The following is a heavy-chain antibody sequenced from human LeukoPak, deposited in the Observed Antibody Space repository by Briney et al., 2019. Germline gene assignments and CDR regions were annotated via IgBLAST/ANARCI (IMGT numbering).Heavy chain of an antibody. D-gene: IGHD3-10*01. CDR3: AREHYYGSGIDY. CDR2: IYYSGST. CDR1: GGSTSSYH. Sequence: PSETLSLTCTVSGGSTSSYHWNWIRQPPGPGLEWIGYIYYSGSTNYNPSLKSRVTISVDTSKNQFSLKLCSVTAADTAVYYCAREHYYGSGIDYWGQGTLVTVSS. V-gene: IGHV4-59*01. J-gene: IGHJ4*02.